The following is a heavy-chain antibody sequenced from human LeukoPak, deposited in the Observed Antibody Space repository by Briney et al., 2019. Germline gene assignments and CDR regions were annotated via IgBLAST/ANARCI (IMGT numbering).Heavy chain of an antibody. Sequence: GGSLRLSCAASGFTFDDYGMSWVRQAPGKGLEWVSGINWNGGSTVYADSVKGRFTISRDNAKNSLYLQMNSLRAEDTALYHCARYRSGSYSHYYYYMDVWGKGTTVTISS. V-gene: IGHV3-20*01. CDR3: ARYRSGSYSHYYYYMDV. D-gene: IGHD1-26*01. J-gene: IGHJ6*03. CDR2: INWNGGST. CDR1: GFTFDDYG.